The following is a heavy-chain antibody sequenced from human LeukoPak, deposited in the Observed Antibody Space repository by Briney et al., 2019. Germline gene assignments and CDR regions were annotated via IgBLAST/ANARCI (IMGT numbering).Heavy chain of an antibody. CDR3: ARGPKWELLHYYYGTDV. CDR2: INSDGSST. J-gene: IGHJ6*02. Sequence: PGGSPRLSCAASGFTFSSYWMHWVRQAPGKGLVWVSRINSDGSSTSYADSVKGRFTISRDNAKNTLYLQMNSLRAEDTAVYYCARGPKWELLHYYYGTDVWGQGTTVTVSS. D-gene: IGHD1-26*01. V-gene: IGHV3-74*01. CDR1: GFTFSSYW.